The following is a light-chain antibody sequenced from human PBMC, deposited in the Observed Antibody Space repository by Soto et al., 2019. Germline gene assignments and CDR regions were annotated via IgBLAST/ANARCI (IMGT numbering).Light chain of an antibody. CDR1: SSNIGAGYD. CDR2: GNS. Sequence: QSVLTQPPSVSGAPGQRVTISCTGSSSNIGAGYDVHWYQQLPGTAPKLLIYGNSNRPSGVPDRFSGSKSGTSASLAITGLQAEDEGDYYFQSYDSSLSGWVFGGGTQLTVL. CDR3: QSYDSSLSGWV. J-gene: IGLJ3*02. V-gene: IGLV1-40*01.